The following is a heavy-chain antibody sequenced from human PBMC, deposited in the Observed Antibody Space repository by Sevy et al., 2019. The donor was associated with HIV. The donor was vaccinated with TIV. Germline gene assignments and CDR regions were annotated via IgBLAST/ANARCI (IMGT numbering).Heavy chain of an antibody. V-gene: IGHV4-39*01. D-gene: IGHD3-22*01. Sequence: SETLSLTCTVSGGSISSSSYYWGWIRQPPGKGLEWIGSIYYSGSTYYNPSLKSRVTISVDTSKNQFSLKLGSVTAADTAVYYCARRRGIVVVGNGMDVWGQGTTVTVSS. CDR2: IYYSGST. CDR1: GGSISSSSYY. CDR3: ARRRGIVVVGNGMDV. J-gene: IGHJ6*02.